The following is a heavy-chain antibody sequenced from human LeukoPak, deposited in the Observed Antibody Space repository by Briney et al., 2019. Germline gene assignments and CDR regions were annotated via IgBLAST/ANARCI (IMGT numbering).Heavy chain of an antibody. CDR3: ARELWFGDPNWFDP. V-gene: IGHV3-7*01. CDR1: GFTFSSYW. Sequence: GGSLRLSCAASGFTFSSYWMSWVRQAPGKGLEWVANIKQDGSEKYYVDSVKGRFTISRDNAKNSLYLQMNSLRAEDTAVYYCARELWFGDPNWFDPWGQGTLVTVSS. CDR2: IKQDGSEK. D-gene: IGHD3-10*01. J-gene: IGHJ5*02.